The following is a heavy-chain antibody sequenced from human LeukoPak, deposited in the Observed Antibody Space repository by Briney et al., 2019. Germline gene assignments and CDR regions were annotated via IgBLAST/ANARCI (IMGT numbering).Heavy chain of an antibody. V-gene: IGHV1-69*01. CDR1: GGTFSSYA. D-gene: IGHD3-3*01. Sequence: SVKVSCKASGGTFSSYAISWVRQAPGQGLEWMGGIFPIFGTANYAQKFQGRVTITADESTSTAYMELSSLRSEDTAVYYCARAARQYYDFWSGDYPYNWFDPWGQGTLVTVSS. CDR3: ARAARQYYDFWSGDYPYNWFDP. CDR2: IFPIFGTA. J-gene: IGHJ5*02.